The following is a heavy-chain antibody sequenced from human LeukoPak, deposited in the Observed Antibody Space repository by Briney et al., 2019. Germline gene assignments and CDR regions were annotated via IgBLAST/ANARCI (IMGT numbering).Heavy chain of an antibody. D-gene: IGHD3-22*01. J-gene: IGHJ4*02. CDR1: GFTFSSYE. CDR2: ISSSGSAI. Sequence: GGSLRLSCAASGFTFSSYEMNWVRQAPGKGLEWVSFISSSGSAIHYADSVRGRFTISRDNAKNSLFLQMSRLRAGDAAVYYCAREKLSFFDSGGYFDHWGQGTVVTVSS. V-gene: IGHV3-48*03. CDR3: AREKLSFFDSGGYFDH.